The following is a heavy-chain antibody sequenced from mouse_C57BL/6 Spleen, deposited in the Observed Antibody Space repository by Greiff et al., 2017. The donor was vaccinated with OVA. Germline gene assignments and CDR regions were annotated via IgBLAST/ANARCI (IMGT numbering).Heavy chain of an antibody. CDR2: IDPSDSGT. D-gene: IGHD5-5*01. V-gene: IGHV1-69*01. Sequence: QVQLKQPGAELVMPGASVKLSCKASGYTFTSYWMDWVKQRPGQGLEWIGEIDPSDSGTNYNQKFKGKATLTVDKSSSTAYMQLSSLTSEDSAVYYCARALPSALGYWGQGTSVTVSA. CDR3: ARALPSALGY. CDR1: GYTFTSYW. J-gene: IGHJ4*01.